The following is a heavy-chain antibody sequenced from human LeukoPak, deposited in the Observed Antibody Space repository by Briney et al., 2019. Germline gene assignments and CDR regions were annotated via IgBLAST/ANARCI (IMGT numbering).Heavy chain of an antibody. D-gene: IGHD6-13*01. CDR3: ARVVAAVGTDS. V-gene: IGHV3-64*01. CDR2: ISNNGGST. Sequence: PGGSLRLSCAASGFTFSSYTMRWVRQAPGKGLEYVSAISNNGGSTYHANSVKGRFTISRDNSKNTLYLQMGSLRAEDMAVYYCARVVAAVGTDSWGQGTLVTVSS. J-gene: IGHJ5*01. CDR1: GFTFSSYT.